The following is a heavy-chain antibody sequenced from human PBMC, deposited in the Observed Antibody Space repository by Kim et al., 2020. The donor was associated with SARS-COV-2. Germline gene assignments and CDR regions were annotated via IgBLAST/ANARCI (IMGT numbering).Heavy chain of an antibody. D-gene: IGHD3-10*01. J-gene: IGHJ4*02. Sequence: ADALKGRFTISRDNATNSLYLQMNSLRAEDTAVYYCASRITMVRGVPPDYWGQGTLVTVSS. CDR3: ASRITMVRGVPPDY. V-gene: IGHV3-21*01.